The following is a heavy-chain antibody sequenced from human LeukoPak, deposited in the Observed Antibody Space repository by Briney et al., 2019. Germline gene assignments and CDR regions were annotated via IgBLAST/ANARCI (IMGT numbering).Heavy chain of an antibody. Sequence: PSETLSLTCTVSGGSICISSYYWAWFRQPPGKGLEWIGTIYYTGSTSYNPSLKSRVTISVDTSKNQFSLKLTSVTAADTAVFYCARPTSGSHDYWGQGTLVTVSS. D-gene: IGHD1-1*01. J-gene: IGHJ4*02. CDR2: IYYTGST. CDR1: GGSICISSYY. V-gene: IGHV4-39*01. CDR3: ARPTSGSHDY.